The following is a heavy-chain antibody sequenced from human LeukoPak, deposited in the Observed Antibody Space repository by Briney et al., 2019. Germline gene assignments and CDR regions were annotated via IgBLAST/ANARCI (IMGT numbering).Heavy chain of an antibody. J-gene: IGHJ4*02. Sequence: GGSLRLSCVASGFTFSSYGMSWVRQAPGKGLEWVSAISGSDDSTYYADSVRGRFTISRDVSRNTLFLQMNSLRAGDTALYYCTKAKYYHFDYRGQGTLVTVSS. CDR1: GFTFSSYG. D-gene: IGHD3-16*01. CDR3: TKAKYYHFDY. V-gene: IGHV3-23*01. CDR2: ISGSDDST.